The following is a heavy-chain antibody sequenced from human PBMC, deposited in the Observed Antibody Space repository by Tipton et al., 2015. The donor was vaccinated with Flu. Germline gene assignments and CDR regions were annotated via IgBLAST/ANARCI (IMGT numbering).Heavy chain of an antibody. CDR2: ISHNGIT. CDR3: ARRGSGGRSLDY. V-gene: IGHV4-30-4*08. Sequence: TLSLTCSVSGDSITSGNYYWSWVRQHPGKGLEWIGYISHNGITYYNPSLKSRLTISVHASKNQFSLKLTSVTAADTAVYYCARRGSGGRSLDYWGQGTLVTVSS. D-gene: IGHD3-10*01. CDR1: GDSITSGNYY. J-gene: IGHJ4*02.